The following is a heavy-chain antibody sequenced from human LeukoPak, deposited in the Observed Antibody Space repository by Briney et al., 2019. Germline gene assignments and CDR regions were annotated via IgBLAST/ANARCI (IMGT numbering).Heavy chain of an antibody. CDR2: MNPNSGNT. CDR3: ARDQYDFWSGYSYWFDP. V-gene: IGHV1-8*01. D-gene: IGHD3-3*01. CDR1: GYTFTSYD. J-gene: IGHJ5*02. Sequence: ASVKVSCKASGYTFTSYDINWVRQATGQGLEWMGWMNPNSGNTGYAQKFQGRVTMTRNTSISTAYMELRSLRSDDTAVYYCARDQYDFWSGYSYWFDPWGQGTLVTVSS.